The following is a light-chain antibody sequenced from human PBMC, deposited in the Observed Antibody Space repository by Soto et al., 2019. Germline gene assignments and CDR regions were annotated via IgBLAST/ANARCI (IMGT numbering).Light chain of an antibody. CDR2: AAS. CDR3: LQGYTTPPLT. Sequence: DIQMTQSPSSLSASVGDRVTITCPASQSISNYLSWYQHKPGIAPKLLIYAASTLQSGVPSRFSGSGSGTDFTLTISSLQFEDFATYYCLQGYTTPPLTFGGGTKVEIK. CDR1: QSISNY. J-gene: IGKJ4*01. V-gene: IGKV1-39*01.